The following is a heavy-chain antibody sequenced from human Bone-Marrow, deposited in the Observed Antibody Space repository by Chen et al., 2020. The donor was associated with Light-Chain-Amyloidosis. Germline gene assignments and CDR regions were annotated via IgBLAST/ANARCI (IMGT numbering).Heavy chain of an antibody. J-gene: IGHJ4*02. D-gene: IGHD1-26*01. V-gene: IGHV3-23*04. Sequence: EVQLVESGGGLVQPGGSLRLSCAASGFTFNTYAFSWVRQAPGKGLEWVSAISSGGGSTYYADSVNGRFTISRDNSRNTLYLQMNSLRVEDTAVYYCAKVWYASGTYFENWGQGTLVTVSS. CDR1: GFTFNTYA. CDR3: AKVWYASGTYFEN. CDR2: ISSGGGST.